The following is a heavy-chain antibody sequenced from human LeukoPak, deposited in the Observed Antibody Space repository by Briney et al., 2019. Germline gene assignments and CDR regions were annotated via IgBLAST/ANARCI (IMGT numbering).Heavy chain of an antibody. D-gene: IGHD1-26*01. V-gene: IGHV4-4*02. CDR3: ATGRRSGSYSPFNY. Sequence: SETLSLTCAVSGGSISSSNWWTWVRQPPGKGLEWIGEIYQSGTANYNPSLKSRVTISIDKSKNQFSLKMSSVTAADTAVYYCATGRRSGSYSPFNYWGQGTLVTVS. J-gene: IGHJ4*02. CDR2: IYQSGTA. CDR1: GGSISSSNW.